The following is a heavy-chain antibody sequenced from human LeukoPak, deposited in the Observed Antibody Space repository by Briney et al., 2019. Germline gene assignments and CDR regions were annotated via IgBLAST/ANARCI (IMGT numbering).Heavy chain of an antibody. J-gene: IGHJ6*04. V-gene: IGHV3-30*03. D-gene: IGHD2-15*01. CDR3: ATXRRGYCSGGSCYSYYYYGMDV. CDR2: ISYDGSNK. Sequence: GRSMRLSCAASGFTFSSYGMHWVRQAPGKGLEWVAVISYDGSNKYYADSVKGRFTISRDNSKNTLYLQMNSLRAEDTAVYYCATXRRGYCSGGSCYSYYYYGMDVWGKGTTVTVSS. CDR1: GFTFSSYG.